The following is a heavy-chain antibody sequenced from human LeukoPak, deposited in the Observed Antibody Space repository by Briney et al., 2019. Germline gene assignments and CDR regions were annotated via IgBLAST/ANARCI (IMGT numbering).Heavy chain of an antibody. V-gene: IGHV3-48*01. CDR3: ARVSRQDQLLRWSY. CDR2: ISSSSSTI. Sequence: PGGSLRLSCAASGFTFSSYSMNWVRQAPGKGLEWVSYISSSSSTIYYADSVKGRFTISRDNAKNSLYLQMNSLRAEDTAVYYCARVSRQDQLLRWSYWGQGTLVTVSS. D-gene: IGHD2-2*01. J-gene: IGHJ4*02. CDR1: GFTFSSYS.